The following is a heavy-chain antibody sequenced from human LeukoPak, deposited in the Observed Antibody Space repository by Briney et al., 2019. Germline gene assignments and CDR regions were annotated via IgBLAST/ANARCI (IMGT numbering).Heavy chain of an antibody. CDR2: ISAYNGNT. D-gene: IGHD3-3*01. Sequence: ASVKVSCKASGYTFTSYGISWVRQAPGQGLEWMGWISAYNGNTNYAQKLQGRVTMTTDTSTSTAYMELRSLRSGDTAVYYCARDSFYDFWSGYHDNWFAPWGKGTLVTVSS. J-gene: IGHJ5*02. CDR3: ARDSFYDFWSGYHDNWFAP. V-gene: IGHV1-18*01. CDR1: GYTFTSYG.